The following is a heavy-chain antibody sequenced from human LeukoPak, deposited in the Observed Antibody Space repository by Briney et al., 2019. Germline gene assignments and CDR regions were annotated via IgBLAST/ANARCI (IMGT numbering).Heavy chain of an antibody. V-gene: IGHV3-7*03. CDR3: AKVGYSYGRLDY. D-gene: IGHD5-18*01. Sequence: GGSLRLSCAASGFTFSSYWMSWVRQAPGKGLEWVANIKQDGSEKYYVDSVKGRFTISRDNSKNTLYLQMNSLRAEDTAVYYCAKVGYSYGRLDYWGQGTLVTVSS. CDR2: IKQDGSEK. CDR1: GFTFSSYW. J-gene: IGHJ4*02.